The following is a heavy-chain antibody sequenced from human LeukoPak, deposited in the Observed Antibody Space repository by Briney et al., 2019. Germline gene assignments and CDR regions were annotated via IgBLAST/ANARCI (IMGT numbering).Heavy chain of an antibody. CDR2: INHSGST. CDR3: ARHPIGEGGGAFDI. J-gene: IGHJ3*02. CDR1: GGSFSGYY. V-gene: IGHV4-34*01. D-gene: IGHD3-10*01. Sequence: PSETLSLTCAVYGGSFSGYYWSWIRQPPGKGLEWIGEINHSGSTNYNPSLKSRVTISVDTSKNQFSLKLSSVTAADTAVYYCARHPIGEGGGAFDIWGQGTMVTVSS.